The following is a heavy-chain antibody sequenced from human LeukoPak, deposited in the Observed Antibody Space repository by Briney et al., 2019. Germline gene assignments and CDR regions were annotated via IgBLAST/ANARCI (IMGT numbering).Heavy chain of an antibody. Sequence: GASVKVSCKASGYTFTIDGTSWGRQAPRQGVEWVVWISVLKGNTNYAQKLRGEVTMTTDTSTSTAYMELRSLRSDATAVYYCARDPVSSGWYSLGAFDIWGQGTMVTVSS. V-gene: IGHV1-18*01. CDR1: GYTFTIDG. J-gene: IGHJ3*02. CDR3: ARDPVSSGWYSLGAFDI. CDR2: ISVLKGNT. D-gene: IGHD6-19*01.